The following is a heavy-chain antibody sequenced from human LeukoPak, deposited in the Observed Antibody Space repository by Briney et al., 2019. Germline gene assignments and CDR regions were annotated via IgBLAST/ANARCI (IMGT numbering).Heavy chain of an antibody. Sequence: SVTVSCKASGGTFSSYAISWVRQAPGQGLEWMGGIIPIFGTANYAQKFQGRVTITADESTSTAYMELSSLRSEDTAVYYWARGTRKDSRDGYNFWGQGTLVTVSS. D-gene: IGHD5-24*01. CDR1: GGTFSSYA. J-gene: IGHJ4*02. CDR3: ARGTRKDSRDGYNF. V-gene: IGHV1-69*13. CDR2: IIPIFGTA.